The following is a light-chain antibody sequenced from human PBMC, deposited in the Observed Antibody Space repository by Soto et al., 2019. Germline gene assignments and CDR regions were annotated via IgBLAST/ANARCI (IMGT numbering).Light chain of an antibody. V-gene: IGKV3-20*01. CDR1: QSGRSKY. CDR2: ATS. J-gene: IGKJ1*01. Sequence: EIVLTQSPGTLSLSPGERATLSCRASQSGRSKYIAWYQQRPGQAPRLLLYATSNRATGIPDRFSGSGSGTDFTLAISRLEPEDFAVYYCQQYGSPWTFGQGTKVAIK. CDR3: QQYGSPWT.